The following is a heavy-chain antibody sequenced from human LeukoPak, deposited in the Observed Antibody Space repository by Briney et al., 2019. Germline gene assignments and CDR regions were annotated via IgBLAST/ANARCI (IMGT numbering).Heavy chain of an antibody. V-gene: IGHV3-23*01. CDR3: AKPPLTIFGVVIDGMDV. J-gene: IGHJ6*02. D-gene: IGHD3-3*01. CDR2: ICGSGGST. CDR1: GFTFSSYA. Sequence: GGSLRLSCAASGFTFSSYAMSWVRQAPGKGLEWVSDICGSGGSTYYADSVKGRFTISRDNSKNTLYLQMNSLRAEDTAVYYCAKPPLTIFGVVIDGMDVWGQGTTVTVSS.